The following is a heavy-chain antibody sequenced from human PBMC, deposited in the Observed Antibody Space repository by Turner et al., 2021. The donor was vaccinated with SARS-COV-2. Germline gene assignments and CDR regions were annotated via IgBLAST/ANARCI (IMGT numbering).Heavy chain of an antibody. D-gene: IGHD3-9*01. CDR2: FDPEDGKT. CDR3: ATHYDIVNPYYAPRGYSGMDV. Sequence: QVQLVQSGAEVKKPGASVKVSCKVSGYTLTELSMHWVRQAPGKGLEWMGGFDPEDGKTIYAQNLQGRVTMTEDTSTDTAYMELRCLRSEDTAVYYCATHYDIVNPYYAPRGYSGMDVWGQGTAVTVSS. V-gene: IGHV1-24*01. J-gene: IGHJ6*02. CDR1: GYTLTELS.